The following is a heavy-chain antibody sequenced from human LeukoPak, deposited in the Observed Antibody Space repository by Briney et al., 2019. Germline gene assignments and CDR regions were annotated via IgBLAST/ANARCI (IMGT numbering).Heavy chain of an antibody. CDR3: ARVGSVARSDYLDY. CDR2: SRNKAKSYTT. J-gene: IGHJ4*02. CDR1: GFTFSDHF. Sequence: PGGSLSLSCAASGFTFSDHFLDWVRQAPGKGLEWVGRSRNKAKSYTTEYAASVKGRFTITRDDSKNSLYLQMNSLKTEDTAVYYCARVGSVARSDYLDYCGQGTLVTVSS. D-gene: IGHD6-19*01. V-gene: IGHV3-72*01.